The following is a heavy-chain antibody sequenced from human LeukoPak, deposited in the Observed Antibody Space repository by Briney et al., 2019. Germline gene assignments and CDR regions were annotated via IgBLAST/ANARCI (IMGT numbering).Heavy chain of an antibody. V-gene: IGHV4-39*07. Sequence: PSETLSLTCSVSGDSISSSSHYWAWIRLPPGKALEWLGHVFCSRSTEYNQSLRSRVTISVDRAKNQFSLKLRSMTAADTAVYYCARDHMDPRLGAFDMWGQGTMVTVSS. CDR2: VFCSRST. J-gene: IGHJ3*02. D-gene: IGHD1-26*01. CDR3: ARDHMDPRLGAFDM. CDR1: GDSISSSSHY.